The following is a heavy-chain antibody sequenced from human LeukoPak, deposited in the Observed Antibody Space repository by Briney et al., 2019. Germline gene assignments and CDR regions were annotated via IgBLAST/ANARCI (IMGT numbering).Heavy chain of an antibody. D-gene: IGHD3-22*01. CDR1: GFTFSSYW. CDR2: IKQDGSEK. V-gene: IGHV3-7*01. Sequence: GGSLRLSCAASGFTFSSYWMSWVRQAPGKGLEWVASIKQDGSEKYYVDSVKGRFTISRDNAKNSLYLQMNSLRAEDTAVYYCAREGSSGYYPYWGQGILVTVSS. CDR3: AREGSSGYYPY. J-gene: IGHJ4*02.